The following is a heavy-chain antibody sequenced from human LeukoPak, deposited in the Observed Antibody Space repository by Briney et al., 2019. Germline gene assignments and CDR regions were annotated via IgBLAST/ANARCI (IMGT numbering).Heavy chain of an antibody. CDR3: AESIAVAGHYFDY. D-gene: IGHD6-19*01. Sequence: SETLSLTCAVYGGSFSGYYWSWIRQPPGKELEWIGEINHSGSTNYTPSLKSRVTISVDTSKNQFSLKLSSVTAADTAVYYCAESIAVAGHYFDYWGQGTLVTVSS. J-gene: IGHJ4*02. CDR1: GGSFSGYY. V-gene: IGHV4-34*01. CDR2: INHSGST.